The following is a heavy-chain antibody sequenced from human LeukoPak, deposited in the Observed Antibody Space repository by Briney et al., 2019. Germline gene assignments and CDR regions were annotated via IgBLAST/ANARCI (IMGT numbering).Heavy chain of an antibody. CDR2: ISGSGGST. V-gene: IGHV3-23*01. Sequence: GGSLRLSCAASGFTFSSYAMSWFRQAPGKGLEWVSAISGSGGSTYYADSVKGRFTISRDNSKNTLYLQMNSLRAEDTAVYYCAREYDFWSGTDYWGQGTLVTVSS. CDR1: GFTFSSYA. D-gene: IGHD3-3*01. J-gene: IGHJ4*02. CDR3: AREYDFWSGTDY.